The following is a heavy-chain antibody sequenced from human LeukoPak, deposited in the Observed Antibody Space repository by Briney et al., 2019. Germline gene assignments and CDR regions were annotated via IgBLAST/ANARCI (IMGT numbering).Heavy chain of an antibody. CDR2: ISSSGSTI. J-gene: IGHJ4*02. Sequence: PGGSLRLPCAASGYTFSSYEMNWVRQAPGKGLEWVSYISSSGSTIYYADSVKGRFTISRDNAKNSLYLQMNSLRAEDTAVYYCARAGSTGTVDFWGQGTLVTVSS. D-gene: IGHD1-1*01. CDR1: GYTFSSYE. V-gene: IGHV3-48*03. CDR3: ARAGSTGTVDF.